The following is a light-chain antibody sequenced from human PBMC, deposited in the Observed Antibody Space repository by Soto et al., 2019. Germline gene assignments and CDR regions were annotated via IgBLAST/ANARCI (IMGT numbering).Light chain of an antibody. V-gene: IGLV2-14*01. CDR2: EIS. J-gene: IGLJ1*01. CDR1: SSDVGGYNY. CDR3: SSYTTSSTLDV. Sequence: QSALTQPASVSGSPGQSITISCTGASSDVGGYNYVSWYQQHPDKAPKLMIYEISNRPSGVSSRFSGSKSGNTASLTISGLQAEDEADYYCSSYTTSSTLDVFGTGTKLTVL.